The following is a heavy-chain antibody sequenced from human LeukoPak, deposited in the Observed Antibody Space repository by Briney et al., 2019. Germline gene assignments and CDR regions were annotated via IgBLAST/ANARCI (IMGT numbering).Heavy chain of an antibody. CDR3: ARRITMVRGAIILNWFDP. Sequence: SETLSLTRTVSGGSISSGDYYWSWIRQPPGKGLEWIGYIYYSGSTYYNPSLKSRVTISVGTSKNQFSLKLSSVTAADTAVYYCARRITMVRGAIILNWFDPWGQGTLVTVSS. V-gene: IGHV4-30-4*01. CDR2: IYYSGST. J-gene: IGHJ5*02. D-gene: IGHD3-10*01. CDR1: GGSISSGDYY.